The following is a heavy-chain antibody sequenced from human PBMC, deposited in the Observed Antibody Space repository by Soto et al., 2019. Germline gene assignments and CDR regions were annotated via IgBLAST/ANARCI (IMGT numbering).Heavy chain of an antibody. D-gene: IGHD2-2*01. CDR3: AKGERVRVWVPAATSYYFDY. CDR2: ISHEGDSK. V-gene: IGHV3-64*04. J-gene: IGHJ4*02. Sequence: GGSLRLSCAASGFTFSSYTMHWVRQAPGKGLQYISAISHEGDSKYYADSVKGRFTISRDNSKNTLYLQMNSLRAEDTAVYYCAKGERVRVWVPAATSYYFDYWGQGTLVTVSS. CDR1: GFTFSSYT.